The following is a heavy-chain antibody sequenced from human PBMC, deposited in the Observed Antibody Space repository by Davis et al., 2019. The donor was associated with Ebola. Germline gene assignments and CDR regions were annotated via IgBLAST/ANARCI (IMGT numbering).Heavy chain of an antibody. Sequence: MPSETLSLTCAVSGGSISSSNWWSWVRQPPGKGLEWIGEIYHSGSTNYNPSLKSRVTISVDKSKNQFSLKLSSVTAADTAVYYCASSFSMVQGVIYYYGMDVWGQGTTVTVSS. D-gene: IGHD3-10*01. J-gene: IGHJ6*02. CDR2: IYHSGST. CDR1: GGSISSSNW. CDR3: ASSFSMVQGVIYYYGMDV. V-gene: IGHV4-4*02.